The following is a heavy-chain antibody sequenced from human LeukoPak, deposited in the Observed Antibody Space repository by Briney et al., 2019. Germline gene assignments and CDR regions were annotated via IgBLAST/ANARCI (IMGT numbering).Heavy chain of an antibody. CDR3: ARYTGSIWGFSFDY. V-gene: IGHV4-38-2*01. CDR1: GYSISSGYY. D-gene: IGHD3-16*01. CDR2: IHHTGVT. Sequence: SETLSLTCAVSGYSISSGYYWSWIRQPAGKELEWIATIHHTGVTYYNPSLKSRATISVDTSKNQFTLRLNSMTAAGAAVYYCARYTGSIWGFSFDYWGLGTLVTVSS. J-gene: IGHJ4*02.